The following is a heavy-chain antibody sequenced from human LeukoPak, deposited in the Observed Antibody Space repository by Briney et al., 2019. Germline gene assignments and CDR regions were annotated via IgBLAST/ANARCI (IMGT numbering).Heavy chain of an antibody. CDR3: ASLIRAVTYFDY. CDR1: GYTFTGYY. Sequence: ASVKVSCKASGYTFTGYYMHWVRQAPGQGLEWMGWINPNSGGTNYAQKFQGRVTMTRDPSTSTTYMELSRLRSDDPAVYYCASLIRAVTYFDYWGQGTLVTVSS. J-gene: IGHJ4*02. V-gene: IGHV1-2*02. CDR2: INPNSGGT. D-gene: IGHD4-17*01.